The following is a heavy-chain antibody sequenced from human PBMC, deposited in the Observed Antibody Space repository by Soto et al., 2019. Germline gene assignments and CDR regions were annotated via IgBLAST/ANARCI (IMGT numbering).Heavy chain of an antibody. D-gene: IGHD2-2*01. CDR1: GGSISSYY. CDR2: IYTSGST. J-gene: IGHJ6*02. Sequence: PSETLSLTCTVSGGSISSYYWSWMRQPAGKGREWIGRIYTSGSTNYNPSLKSRGTMSVDTSKNKFSLKLSSVTAAAAAVYYCARDLGSVVVPAASVGPRGDYYYSGMDLWGQGTLVTVSS. V-gene: IGHV4-4*07. CDR3: ARDLGSVVVPAASVGPRGDYYYSGMDL.